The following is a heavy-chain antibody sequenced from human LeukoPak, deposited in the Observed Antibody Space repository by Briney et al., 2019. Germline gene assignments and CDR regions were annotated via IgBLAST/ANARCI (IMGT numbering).Heavy chain of an antibody. CDR1: GGSISSGGFS. V-gene: IGHV4-30-2*01. CDR3: ARGTPDFDS. CDR2: IYQSGRA. J-gene: IGHJ4*02. Sequence: KASQTLSLTCAVSGGSISSGGFSWNWIRQPPGKGLEWIGFIYQSGRATYNPSLKSRVNISVDRSKNQFSVKMNSVTAADTAVYFCARGTPDFDSWGQGTLVTVSS.